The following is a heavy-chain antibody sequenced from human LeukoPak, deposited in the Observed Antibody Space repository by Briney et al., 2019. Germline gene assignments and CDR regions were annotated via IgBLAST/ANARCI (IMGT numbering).Heavy chain of an antibody. D-gene: IGHD6-6*01. Sequence: SGKVSCTASGGTFTIYATSWVRHAPGPGHGLKGGIIPIFGRANYAQKFQGRVTITTDESTSTAYMELSSLRSEDTAVYYCARDMGRHGPSSSVAYYYYYYVDVWGKGTTVTVSS. CDR1: GGTFTIYA. J-gene: IGHJ6*03. CDR3: ARDMGRHGPSSSVAYYYYYYVDV. V-gene: IGHV1-69*05. CDR2: IIPIFGRA.